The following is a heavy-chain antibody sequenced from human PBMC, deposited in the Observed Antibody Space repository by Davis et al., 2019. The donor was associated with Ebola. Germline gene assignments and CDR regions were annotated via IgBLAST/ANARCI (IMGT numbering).Heavy chain of an antibody. V-gene: IGHV1-69*13. CDR1: GGTFSNYA. CDR2: IIPIFGTA. CDR3: ARDHGVTGTGAFDP. Sequence: SVKVSCKAFGGTFSNYAISWVRQAPGQGLEWMGGIIPIFGTANYAHNFQDRVTITADEFTSTVFMELSSLKFEDTAVYYCARDHGVTGTGAFDPWGQGTLVTVST. J-gene: IGHJ5*02. D-gene: IGHD2-21*02.